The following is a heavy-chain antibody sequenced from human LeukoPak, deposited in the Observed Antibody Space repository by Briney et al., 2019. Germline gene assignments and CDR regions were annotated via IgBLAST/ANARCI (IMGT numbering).Heavy chain of an antibody. V-gene: IGHV4-59*12. CDR2: IYYSGST. Sequence: SETLSLTCTVSGGSISSYYWSWIRQPPGKGLEWIGYIYYSGSTNYNPSLKSRVTISVDTSKNQFSLKLSSVTAADTAVYYCARDPSKSYYYDSSGYRHDNWFDPWGQGTLVTVSS. CDR3: ARDPSKSYYYDSSGYRHDNWFDP. J-gene: IGHJ5*02. D-gene: IGHD3-22*01. CDR1: GGSISSYY.